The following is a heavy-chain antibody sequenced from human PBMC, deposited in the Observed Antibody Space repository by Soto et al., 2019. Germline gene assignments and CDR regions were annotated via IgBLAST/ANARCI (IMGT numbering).Heavy chain of an antibody. Sequence: EVQLVESGGGLVQPGGSLRLSCAASGFTFSSYSMNWVRQAPGKGLEWVSYISSSSSTIYYADSVKGRFTISRDNAKNSLYLQMNSLRAVDTAVYYCAREDIVVVVAATERYFDYWGQGTLVTVSS. D-gene: IGHD2-15*01. CDR2: ISSSSSTI. CDR3: AREDIVVVVAATERYFDY. J-gene: IGHJ4*02. V-gene: IGHV3-48*01. CDR1: GFTFSSYS.